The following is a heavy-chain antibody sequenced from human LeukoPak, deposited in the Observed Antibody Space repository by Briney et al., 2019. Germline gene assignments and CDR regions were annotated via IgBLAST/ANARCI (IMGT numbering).Heavy chain of an antibody. J-gene: IGHJ6*02. V-gene: IGHV3-15*01. CDR3: TTDSWSNTRLWYYYSMDV. D-gene: IGHD3-10*01. CDR2: IKSKTDGGTT. CDR1: GFTFSNAW. Sequence: GGSLRLSCAASGFTFSNAWMSWVRQAPGKGLEWVGRIKSKTDGGTTDYAAPVKGRFTISRDDSKNTLYLQMNRLKTEDTAVYYCTTDSWSNTRLWYYYSMDVWGQGTTVTVSS.